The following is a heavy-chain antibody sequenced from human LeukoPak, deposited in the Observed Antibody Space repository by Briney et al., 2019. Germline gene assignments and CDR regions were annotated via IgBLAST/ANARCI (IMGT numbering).Heavy chain of an antibody. CDR1: EFTVSSNY. CDR3: AREGGSYHENDY. CDR2: IYSGGST. J-gene: IGHJ4*02. V-gene: IGHV3-66*02. Sequence: PGGSLRLSCAASEFTVSSNYMSWVRQAPGKGLEWVSVIYSGGSTYYADSVKGRFTISRDNSKNTLYLQMNSLRAEDTAVYYCAREGGSYHENDYWGQGTLVTVSS. D-gene: IGHD1-26*01.